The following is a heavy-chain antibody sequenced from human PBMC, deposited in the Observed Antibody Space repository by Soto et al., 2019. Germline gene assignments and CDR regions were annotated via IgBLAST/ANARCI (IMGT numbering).Heavy chain of an antibody. CDR2: INHSGST. J-gene: IGHJ6*02. D-gene: IGHD3-3*01. CDR3: ARGLDGVRGHVRSGHTRRGALGYGMDV. Sequence: QVQLQQWGAGLLKPSETLSLTCAVYGGSFSGYYWSWIRQPPGKGLEWIGEINHSGSTNYNPSLKRRVTISVDTSKHQFSPKLSSVTAADTAVYYCARGLDGVRGHVRSGHTRRGALGYGMDVWGQGTTVTVSS. V-gene: IGHV4-34*01. CDR1: GGSFSGYY.